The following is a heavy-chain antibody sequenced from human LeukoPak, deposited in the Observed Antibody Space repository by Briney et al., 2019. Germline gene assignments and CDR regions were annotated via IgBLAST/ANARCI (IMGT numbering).Heavy chain of an antibody. V-gene: IGHV3-30-3*01. D-gene: IGHD2/OR15-2a*01. Sequence: PGRSLRLSCAASGFTFHSYAMHWVRQAPGKGLEWVAVISFDGSTKYYADSVKGRFTISRDNAKNSLYLQMNSLRAEDTAVYYCARDHRDFHAGYGMDVWGQGTTVTVSS. CDR3: ARDHRDFHAGYGMDV. CDR1: GFTFHSYA. J-gene: IGHJ6*02. CDR2: ISFDGSTK.